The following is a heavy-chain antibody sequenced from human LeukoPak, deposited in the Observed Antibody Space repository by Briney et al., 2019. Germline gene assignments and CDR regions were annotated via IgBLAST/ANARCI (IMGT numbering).Heavy chain of an antibody. CDR3: SRSGPGSCSGGSCYSNY. V-gene: IGHV1-18*01. Sequence: ASVTVSFKASGYTFTNFGISWVRQAPGQGLEWMGWISAYNGNTNYAQKLQGRITMTTDTSTNTAYMELRSLRSDDTAVYYCSRSGPGSCSGGSCYSNYWGQGTLVTVSS. J-gene: IGHJ4*02. CDR1: GYTFTNFG. CDR2: ISAYNGNT. D-gene: IGHD2-15*01.